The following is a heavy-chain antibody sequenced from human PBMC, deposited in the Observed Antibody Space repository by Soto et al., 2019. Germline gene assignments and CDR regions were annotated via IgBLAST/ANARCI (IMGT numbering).Heavy chain of an antibody. Sequence: SETLSLTCAVYGGSFSGYYWSWIRQPPGKGLEWIGEINHSGSTNYNPSLKSRVTISVDTSKNQFSLKLSSVTAADTAVYYCAREIVARPYYYYYYGMDVWGQGTTVTVSS. CDR2: INHSGST. D-gene: IGHD6-6*01. CDR3: AREIVARPYYYYYYGMDV. V-gene: IGHV4-34*01. CDR1: GGSFSGYY. J-gene: IGHJ6*02.